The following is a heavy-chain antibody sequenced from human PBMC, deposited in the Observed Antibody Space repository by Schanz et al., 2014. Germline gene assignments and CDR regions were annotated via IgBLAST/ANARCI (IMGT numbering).Heavy chain of an antibody. J-gene: IGHJ5*02. CDR2: IDYRGNP. CDR1: GFTFSNAW. D-gene: IGHD6-25*01. Sequence: VQLVESGGGLVEPGGSLGLSCAASGFTFSNAWMSWVRQHPGKGLEWIGHIDYRGNPYYNESLKSRLTISLHASENQFSLQLTSVTAADTAVYYCARVRPGFAIDPWGQGTLVTVSS. V-gene: IGHV4-31*02. CDR3: ARVRPGFAIDP.